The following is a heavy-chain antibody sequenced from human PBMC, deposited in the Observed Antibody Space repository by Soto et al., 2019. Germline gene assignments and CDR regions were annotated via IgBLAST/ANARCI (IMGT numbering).Heavy chain of an antibody. Sequence: ASVKVSCKVSGYTLTELSMHWVRQAPGKGLEWMGGFDPEDGETIYAQKFQGRVTMTEDTSTDTAYMELSSVTAADTAVYYCATTCDPFEGSGSQSWGQGTLVTVSS. CDR3: ATTCDPFEGSGSQS. V-gene: IGHV1-24*01. CDR1: GYTLTELS. D-gene: IGHD3-10*01. CDR2: FDPEDGET. J-gene: IGHJ5*02.